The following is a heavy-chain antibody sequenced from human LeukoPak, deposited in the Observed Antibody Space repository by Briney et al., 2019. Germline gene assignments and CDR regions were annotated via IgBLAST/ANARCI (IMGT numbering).Heavy chain of an antibody. CDR1: GGSISSSNYY. V-gene: IGHV4-39*07. D-gene: IGHD3-22*01. CDR2: TYYNGRT. J-gene: IGHJ4*02. Sequence: SETLSLTCSVSGGSISSSNYYWGWIRQPPGEGLEWIGSTYYNGRTYYNPSLKSRVTISLDTSKNQFSLKLTSVTAADTAVYYCARYNYDEFLDYWGQGTLVTVSS. CDR3: ARYNYDEFLDY.